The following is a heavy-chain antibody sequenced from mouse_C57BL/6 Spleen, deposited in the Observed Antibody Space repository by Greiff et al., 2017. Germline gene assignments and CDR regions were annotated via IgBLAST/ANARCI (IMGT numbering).Heavy chain of an antibody. Sequence: VQLQQSGAELVKPGASVKLSCKASGYTFTEYTIHWVKQRPGQGLEWIGWFYPGSGSLKYNEKFKDKATLTADKSSSTVYMERSRVTSEDSAVYFWARHEDWPYDYDGGWYIDVWGTGTTVTVSS. CDR3: ARHEDWPYDYDGGWYIDV. CDR2: FYPGSGSL. D-gene: IGHD2-4*01. CDR1: GYTFTEYT. J-gene: IGHJ1*03. V-gene: IGHV1-62-2*01.